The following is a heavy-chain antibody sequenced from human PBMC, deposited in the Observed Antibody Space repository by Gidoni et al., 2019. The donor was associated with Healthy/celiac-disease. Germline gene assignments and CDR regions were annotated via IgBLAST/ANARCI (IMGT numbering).Heavy chain of an antibody. CDR2: ISDDGSNR. CDR1: GFTFSSYA. V-gene: IGHV3-30-3*01. Sequence: QVQLVESGGGVVQPGRSLRLSCAASGFTFSSYAMHWVRQAPGKGLEWVAVISDDGSNRYYADSGKGRFTISRDNSKNTLYLQMNSLRAEDTAVYYCARDRRDSGSYRYFDYWGQGTLVTVSS. J-gene: IGHJ4*02. D-gene: IGHD1-26*01. CDR3: ARDRRDSGSYRYFDY.